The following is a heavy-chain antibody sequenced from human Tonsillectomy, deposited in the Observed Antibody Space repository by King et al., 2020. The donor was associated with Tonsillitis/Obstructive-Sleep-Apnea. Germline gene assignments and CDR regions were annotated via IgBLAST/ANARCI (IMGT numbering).Heavy chain of an antibody. V-gene: IGHV2-5*02. J-gene: IGHJ3*02. D-gene: IGHD3-16*02. CDR2: IYWDDDK. CDR3: AHSRSYYDYIWGSYRPDAFDI. CDR1: GFSLSTSGVG. Sequence: ITLKESGPTLVKPTQTLTLTCTFSGFSLSTSGVGVGWIRQPPGKALEWLALIYWDDDKRYSPSLKSRLTITKDTSKNQVVLTMTNMDPVDTATYYCAHSRSYYDYIWGSYRPDAFDIWGQGTMVTDSS.